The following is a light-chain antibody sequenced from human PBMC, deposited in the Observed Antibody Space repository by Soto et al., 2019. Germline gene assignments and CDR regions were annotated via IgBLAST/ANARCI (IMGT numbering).Light chain of an antibody. CDR1: ERLSAIY. J-gene: IGKJ5*01. V-gene: IGKV3-20*01. CDR2: GAS. CDR3: QQYGGSPRIT. Sequence: IVLSLSPGTLSLFPGESATLSCSASERLSAIYLAWYQHRPRQPPSLLIYGASNRATGIPDGFSGSGSGTDFTLIINRLEHEDVAIYYCQQYGGSPRITFGQGTRLEIK.